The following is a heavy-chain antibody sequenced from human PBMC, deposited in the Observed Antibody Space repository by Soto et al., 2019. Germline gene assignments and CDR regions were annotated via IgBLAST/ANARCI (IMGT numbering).Heavy chain of an antibody. CDR3: ARALGYCSSTSCYENY. CDR2: INAGNGNT. Sequence: ASVKVSCKASGYTLTSYAMHWVRQAPGQRLEWMGWINAGNGNTKYSQKFPGRVTITRDTSASTAYMELSSLRSEDTAVYYCARALGYCSSTSCYENYWGQGTLVTVSS. D-gene: IGHD2-2*01. J-gene: IGHJ4*02. CDR1: GYTLTSYA. V-gene: IGHV1-3*01.